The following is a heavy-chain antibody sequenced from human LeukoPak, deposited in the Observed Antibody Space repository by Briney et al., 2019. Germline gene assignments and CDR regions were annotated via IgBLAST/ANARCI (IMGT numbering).Heavy chain of an antibody. J-gene: IGHJ4*02. CDR1: GGSFSGYY. CDR3: ARLSYSSSWYRIDY. CDR2: INHSGST. Sequence: PLETLSLTCAVYGGSFSGYYWSWIRQPPGKGLEWIGEINHSGSTNYNPSLKSRVTISVDTSKNQFSLKLSSVTAADTAVYYCARLSYSSSWYRIDYWGQGTLVTVSS. D-gene: IGHD6-13*01. V-gene: IGHV4-34*01.